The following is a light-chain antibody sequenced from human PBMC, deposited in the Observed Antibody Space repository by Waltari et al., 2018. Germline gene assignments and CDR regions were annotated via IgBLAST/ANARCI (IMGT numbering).Light chain of an antibody. CDR1: SRPVGGYNY. J-gene: IGLJ2*01. V-gene: IGLV2-11*01. Sequence: QSALTQPRSVSGSPGQSVTISCTGTSRPVGGYNYLLWYHQHPGKAPKLMIYDVSKRPSGVPDRFSGSKSGNTASLTISGLQAEDEADYYCCSYAGSYTFGVFGGGTKLTVL. CDR2: DVS. CDR3: CSYAGSYTFGV.